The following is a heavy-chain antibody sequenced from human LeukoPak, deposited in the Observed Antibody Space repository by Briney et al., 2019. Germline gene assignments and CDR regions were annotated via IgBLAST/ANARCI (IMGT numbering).Heavy chain of an antibody. CDR2: IRSKANSYAT. D-gene: IGHD3-22*01. CDR1: GFTFSGSA. V-gene: IGHV3-73*01. Sequence: GGSLRLSCAASGFTFSGSAMHWVRQASGKGLEWVGRIRSKANSYATAYAASVKGRFTISRDDSKNTAYLQMNCLKTEDTAAYYCTRHSPSYYYDSSGYYRIAEYFQHWGQGTLVTVSS. J-gene: IGHJ1*01. CDR3: TRHSPSYYYDSSGYYRIAEYFQH.